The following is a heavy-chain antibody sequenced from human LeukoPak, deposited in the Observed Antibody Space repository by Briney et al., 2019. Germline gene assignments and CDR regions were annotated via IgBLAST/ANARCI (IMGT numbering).Heavy chain of an antibody. V-gene: IGHV1-69*05. D-gene: IGHD3-10*01. Sequence: ASVRVSCSPSGGTFTSYAISWVPQAPGQGLGWMGRIITIFGTANNAQKFQGRVTITTDESTSTAYLELSSLRSEDTAVYYCARGMVRGVITAYYYYMDVWGKGTTVTVSS. CDR2: IITIFGTA. CDR3: ARGMVRGVITAYYYYMDV. J-gene: IGHJ6*03. CDR1: GGTFTSYA.